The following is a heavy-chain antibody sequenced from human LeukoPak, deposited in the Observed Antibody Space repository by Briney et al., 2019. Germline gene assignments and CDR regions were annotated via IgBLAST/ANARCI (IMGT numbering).Heavy chain of an antibody. J-gene: IGHJ6*03. V-gene: IGHV3-21*01. CDR3: ARDWYSSSWYDFYYMDV. D-gene: IGHD6-13*01. CDR2: ISSSSSYI. Sequence: GGSLRLSCAASGFTFSSYSMNWVRQAPGKGLEWVSSISSSSSYIYYADSVKGRFTISRDNAKNSLNLQMNSLRVEDTAVYYCARDWYSSSWYDFYYMDVWGKGTTVTISS. CDR1: GFTFSSYS.